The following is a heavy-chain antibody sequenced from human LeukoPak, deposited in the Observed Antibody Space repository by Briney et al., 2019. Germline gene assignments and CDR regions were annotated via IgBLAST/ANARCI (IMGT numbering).Heavy chain of an antibody. Sequence: GGSLRLSCAASGFTFSSYGMHWVRQAPGKGLEWVAVIWYDGSNKHYADSVKGRFTISRDNSENTLYPQMNGLTAEDTAMYYCARDSYQDYYGRFDPWGQGTLVIVSS. J-gene: IGHJ5*02. CDR2: IWYDGSNK. D-gene: IGHD3-10*01. CDR3: ARDSYQDYYGRFDP. CDR1: GFTFSSYG. V-gene: IGHV3-33*01.